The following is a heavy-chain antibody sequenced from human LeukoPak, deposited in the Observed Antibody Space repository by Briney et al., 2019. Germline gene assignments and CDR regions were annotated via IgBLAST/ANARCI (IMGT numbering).Heavy chain of an antibody. D-gene: IGHD4-11*01. CDR1: GGSFSGYY. J-gene: IGHJ4*02. CDR2: IYYSGST. Sequence: SETLSLTCAVYGGSFSGYYWSWIRQPPGKGLEWIGYIYYSGSTNYNPSLKSRVTISVDTSKNQFSLKLSSVTTADTAVYYCARDRLHQNYWGQGTLVTVSS. CDR3: ARDRLHQNY. V-gene: IGHV4-59*01.